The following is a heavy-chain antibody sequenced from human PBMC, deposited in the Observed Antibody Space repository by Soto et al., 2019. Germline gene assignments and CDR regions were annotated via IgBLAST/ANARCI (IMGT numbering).Heavy chain of an antibody. Sequence: VHLVESGGGVVQPGGSLRLSCAASGFNFRGFTMHWVRQAPDKGLEWLSVISYAGDYKNYADSVRGRISTSRDNSKNTLFLHMNSLRPDDTAVYFCAREPWGYSGSAKHFDYWGQGSLVIVSS. D-gene: IGHD6-25*01. J-gene: IGHJ4*02. CDR3: AREPWGYSGSAKHFDY. CDR2: ISYAGDYK. V-gene: IGHV3-30-3*01. CDR1: GFNFRGFT.